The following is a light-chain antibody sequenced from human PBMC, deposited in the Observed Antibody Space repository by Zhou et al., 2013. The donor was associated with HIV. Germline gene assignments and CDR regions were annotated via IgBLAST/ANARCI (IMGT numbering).Light chain of an antibody. V-gene: IGKV3-11*01. CDR2: DTS. CDR1: QSISSY. CDR3: QQRSTWPPKYT. Sequence: EIVLTQSPATLSLSPGERATLSCRASQSISSYLAWYQQKPGQAPRLLIYDTSNRATGIPARFSGSGSGADFTLTISSLEPEDFAVYYCQQRSTWPPKYTFGQGTQAGD. J-gene: IGKJ2*01.